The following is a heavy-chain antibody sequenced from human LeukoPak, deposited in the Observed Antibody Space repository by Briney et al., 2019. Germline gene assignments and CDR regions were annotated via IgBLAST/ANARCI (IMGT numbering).Heavy chain of an antibody. J-gene: IGHJ5*02. Sequence: ASVKVSCKASGYTFTSYYMHWVRQAPGQGLEWMGWINPNSGGTNYAQKFQGRVTMTRDTSISTAYMELSRLRSDDTAVYYCARDEGYSPNWFDPWGQGTLVTVSS. D-gene: IGHD5-18*01. CDR3: ARDEGYSPNWFDP. CDR2: INPNSGGT. V-gene: IGHV1-2*02. CDR1: GYTFTSYY.